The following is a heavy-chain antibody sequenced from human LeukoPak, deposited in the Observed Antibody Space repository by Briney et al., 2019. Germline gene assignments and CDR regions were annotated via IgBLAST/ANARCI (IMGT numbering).Heavy chain of an antibody. CDR2: IYHSGST. J-gene: IGHJ4*02. CDR3: ASDSFYDSGGYFYY. CDR1: GGSISSSNW. V-gene: IGHV4-4*02. D-gene: IGHD3-22*01. Sequence: SETLSLTCAVSGGSISSSNWWGWVRQPPGKGLEWIGEIYHSGSTNYNPSLKSRVTISVDKSKNQFSLKLSSVTAADTAMYYCASDSFYDSGGYFYYWGQGTLVTVSS.